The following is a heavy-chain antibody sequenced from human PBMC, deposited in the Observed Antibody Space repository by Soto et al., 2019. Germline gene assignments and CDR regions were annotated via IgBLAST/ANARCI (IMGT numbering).Heavy chain of an antibody. D-gene: IGHD3-16*02. V-gene: IGHV3-72*01. CDR2: TRNKANSYTT. Sequence: PGGSLRLSCAASGFTFSDHYMDWVRQAPGKGLEWVGRTRNKANSYTTEYAASVKGRFTISRDDSKNSLYLQMNSLKTEDTAVYYCALSDYYYYGMDVWDQGTTVTVSS. CDR3: ALSDYYYYGMDV. J-gene: IGHJ6*02. CDR1: GFTFSDHY.